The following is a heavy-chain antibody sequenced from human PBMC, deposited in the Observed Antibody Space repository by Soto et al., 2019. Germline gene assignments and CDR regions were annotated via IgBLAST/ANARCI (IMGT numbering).Heavy chain of an antibody. CDR1: GYTFTDYF. CDR2: INPKSRGT. CDR3: ARVTLKAGNWFDP. V-gene: IGHV1-2*02. J-gene: IGHJ5*02. Sequence: ASVKVSCKASGYTFTDYFIHWVRQAPGQGFEWMGWINPKSRGTTYAQKFQGRVTMTRDTSNSTAYMELRGLRSDDTAIYYCARVTLKAGNWFDPWGQGTLGTVS.